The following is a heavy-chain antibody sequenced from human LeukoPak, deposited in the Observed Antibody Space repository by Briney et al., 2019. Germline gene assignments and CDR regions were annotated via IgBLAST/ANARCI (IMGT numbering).Heavy chain of an antibody. Sequence: PGGSLRLSCAASGFTFSSYAMHWVRQAPGKGLEWVAVISYDGSNKYYADSVKGRFTISRDNSKNTLYLRMNSLRAEDTAVYYCARALYYYDQIDYWGQGTLVTVSS. CDR1: GFTFSSYA. CDR2: ISYDGSNK. D-gene: IGHD3-22*01. J-gene: IGHJ4*02. CDR3: ARALYYYDQIDY. V-gene: IGHV3-30*04.